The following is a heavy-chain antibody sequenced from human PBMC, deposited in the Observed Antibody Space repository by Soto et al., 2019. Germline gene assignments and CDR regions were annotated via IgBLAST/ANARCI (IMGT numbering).Heavy chain of an antibody. V-gene: IGHV3-53*01. Sequence: VGSLRLSCAASGFSVSSNSMSWVRQAPGKGLEWVSVIHSDVTTYYADSVKGRFIISRDNSKDTLYLQMNRLRAEDTAVYYCARELSGSWYNWFDPWGQGTLVTVSS. CDR2: IHSDVTT. CDR1: GFSVSSNS. D-gene: IGHD5-12*01. J-gene: IGHJ5*02. CDR3: ARELSGSWYNWFDP.